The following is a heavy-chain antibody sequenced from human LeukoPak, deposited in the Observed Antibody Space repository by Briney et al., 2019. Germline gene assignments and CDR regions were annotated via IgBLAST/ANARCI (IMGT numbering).Heavy chain of an antibody. D-gene: IGHD3-16*01. J-gene: IGHJ4*02. V-gene: IGHV3-15*01. CDR3: STDVPSSGGGELDY. CDR1: GFTFSNAW. Sequence: PGGSLRLSCAASGFTFSNAWMSWVRQAPGKGLEWVGRIKTKTDGGTTDYAAPVKGRFTISRDDSRNTLYLQMDSLKPEDTAVYYCSTDVPSSGGGELDYWGQGTLVTVSS. CDR2: IKTKTDGGTT.